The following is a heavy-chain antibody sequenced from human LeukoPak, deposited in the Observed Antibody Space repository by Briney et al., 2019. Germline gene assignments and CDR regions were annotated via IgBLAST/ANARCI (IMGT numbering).Heavy chain of an antibody. D-gene: IGHD6-13*01. CDR1: GFTFSSYS. CDR2: ISSSSSYI. CDR3: ASEIAAAGIGAFDI. J-gene: IGHJ3*02. V-gene: IGHV3-21*01. Sequence: PGGCLRLSCAASGFTFSSYSMNWVRQAPGKGLEWVSSISSSSSYIYYADSVKGRFTISRDNAKNSLYLQMNSLRAEDTAVYYCASEIAAAGIGAFDIWGQGTMVTVSS.